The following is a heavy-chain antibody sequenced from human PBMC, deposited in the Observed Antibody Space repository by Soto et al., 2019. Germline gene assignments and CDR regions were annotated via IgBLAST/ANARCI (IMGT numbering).Heavy chain of an antibody. D-gene: IGHD2-2*01. CDR3: ASDIVVVPAAIAPPDYYYYGMDV. V-gene: IGHV3-30-3*01. J-gene: IGHJ6*02. Sequence: SLRLSCAASGFTFSSYAMHWVRQAPGKGLEWVAVISYDGSNKYYADSVKGRFTISRDNSKNTLYLQMNSLRAEDTAVYYCASDIVVVPAAIAPPDYYYYGMDVWGQGTTVTVSS. CDR1: GFTFSSYA. CDR2: ISYDGSNK.